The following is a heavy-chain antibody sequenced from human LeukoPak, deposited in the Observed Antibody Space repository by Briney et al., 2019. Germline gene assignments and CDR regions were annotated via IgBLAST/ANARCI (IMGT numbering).Heavy chain of an antibody. V-gene: IGHV4-59*01. D-gene: IGHD5-18*01. Sequence: PSETLSLTCTVFGGSISSYYWCWIRQPPGKGLEWIGCIHYSGSTNYNPSLKSRVTMAVDTSENQFSLNLSSVTTADTAVYYCARGGTGYSSYYNMDVWGQGTTVTVSS. CDR1: GGSISSYY. CDR3: ARGGTGYSSYYNMDV. J-gene: IGHJ6*02. CDR2: IHYSGST.